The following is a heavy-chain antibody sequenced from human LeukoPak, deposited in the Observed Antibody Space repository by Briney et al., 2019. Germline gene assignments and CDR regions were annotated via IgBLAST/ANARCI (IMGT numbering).Heavy chain of an antibody. CDR1: GFSFKSYA. CDR2: INNDGDST. Sequence: QCGGSLRLSCAASGFSFKSYAMSWVRQAPGKGLEWVSAINNDGDSTYSADSVKGRFSISRDNSKNTLYLQMDSLRGEDTAVYYCAKDFRIGYSAHFDYWGQGALVTVSS. V-gene: IGHV3-23*01. CDR3: AKDFRIGYSAHFDY. J-gene: IGHJ4*02. D-gene: IGHD2-21*01.